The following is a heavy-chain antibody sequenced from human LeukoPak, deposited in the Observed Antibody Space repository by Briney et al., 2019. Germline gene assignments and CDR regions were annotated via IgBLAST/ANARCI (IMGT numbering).Heavy chain of an antibody. CDR3: ARDAGGELLWAY. D-gene: IGHD1-26*01. CDR1: GGSLSSGSDY. V-gene: IGHV4-61*10. Sequence: PSETLSLTCSVSGGSLSSGSDYWSWIRQPAGKGLEWIGCIFPSGSTNYNPSLKSRVTISVDTSKNQFSLKLSSVTAADTAVYYCARDAGGELLWAYWGQGTLVTVSS. CDR2: IFPSGST. J-gene: IGHJ4*02.